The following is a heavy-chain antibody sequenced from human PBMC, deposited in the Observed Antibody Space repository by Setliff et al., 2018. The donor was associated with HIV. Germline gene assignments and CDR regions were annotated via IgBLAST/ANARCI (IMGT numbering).Heavy chain of an antibody. J-gene: IGHJ6*03. V-gene: IGHV4-59*11. CDR2: IYYTATA. D-gene: IGHD3-16*01. Sequence: PSETLSLTCTVSGYSISSHYWSWIRQPPGEGLEWIGYIYYTATAVYNPALEDRVTISIDTSKNQFSLKLNSVTAADTAVYYCAISSGGGGGDQYYMDVWGKGTTVTVSS. CDR1: GYSISSHY. CDR3: AISSGGGGGDQYYMDV.